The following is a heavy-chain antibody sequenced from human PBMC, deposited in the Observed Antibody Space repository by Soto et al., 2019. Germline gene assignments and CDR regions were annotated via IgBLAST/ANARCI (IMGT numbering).Heavy chain of an antibody. Sequence: QLQLQESGPGLLQPSETLSLTCSVSGGSVRSGSYYWTWIRQPPGKGLEWIGYIYQSGTTNYNASLKSRVTRSIDTSKNQFFLKLNSVTAADTAVYYCARDSSGRHDYWGQGTLVTVSS. D-gene: IGHD3-22*01. CDR1: GGSVRSGSYY. CDR2: IYQSGTT. J-gene: IGHJ4*02. V-gene: IGHV4-61*01. CDR3: ARDSSGRHDY.